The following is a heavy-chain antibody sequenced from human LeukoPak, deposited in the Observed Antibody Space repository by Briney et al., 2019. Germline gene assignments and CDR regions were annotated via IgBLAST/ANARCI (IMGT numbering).Heavy chain of an antibody. CDR3: ARPDRGSYSLDY. V-gene: IGHV3-21*01. J-gene: IGHJ4*02. Sequence: GVSLRLSCAASGFTFSSYSMNWVRQAPGKGLEWVSSISSSSSYIYYADSVKGRFTISRDNAKNSLYLQMNSLRAEDTAVYYCARPDRGSYSLDYWGQGTLVTVSS. CDR2: ISSSSSYI. D-gene: IGHD1-26*01. CDR1: GFTFSSYS.